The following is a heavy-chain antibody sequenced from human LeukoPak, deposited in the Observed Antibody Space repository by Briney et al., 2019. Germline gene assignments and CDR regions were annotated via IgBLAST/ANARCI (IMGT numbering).Heavy chain of an antibody. CDR3: ARLKKEWQRWAFYFDY. CDR2: IKEDGSVE. D-gene: IGHD5-12*01. J-gene: IGHJ4*02. CDR1: GFTFSDYW. Sequence: GGSLRLSCAASGFTFSDYWMTWVRQAPENGLEWVANIKEDGSVENYVDSVEGRFAISRDNAKNSLYLQLNSLRAEDTAVYYCARLKKEWQRWAFYFDYWGQGTVVSVFS. V-gene: IGHV3-7*01.